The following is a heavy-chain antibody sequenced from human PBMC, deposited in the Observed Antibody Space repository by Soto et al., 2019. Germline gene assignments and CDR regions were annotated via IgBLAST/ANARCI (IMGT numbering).Heavy chain of an antibody. Sequence: QVQLVQSGAEVKKPGASVKVSCKASGYTFTSYYMHWVRQAPGQGLEWMGIINPSGGSTSYAQKFRGRVTMTRDTATSTVYMELSSLRSEDAAVYYCARLTLSGDYLPELDPMDYWGQGTLVTVSS. CDR3: ARLTLSGDYLPELDPMDY. CDR1: GYTFTSYY. D-gene: IGHD3-22*01. V-gene: IGHV1-46*01. CDR2: INPSGGST. J-gene: IGHJ4*02.